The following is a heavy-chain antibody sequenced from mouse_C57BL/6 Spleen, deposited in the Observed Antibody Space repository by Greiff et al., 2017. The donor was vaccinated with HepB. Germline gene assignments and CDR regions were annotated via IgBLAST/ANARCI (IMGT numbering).Heavy chain of an antibody. V-gene: IGHV1-82*01. CDR3: AREVQLRPFAY. CDR2: IYPGDGDT. J-gene: IGHJ3*01. Sequence: VKLMESGPELVKPGASVKISCKASGYAFSSSWMNWVKQRPGKGLEWIGRIYPGDGDTNYNGKFKGKATLTADKSSSTAYMQLSSLTSEDSAVYFCAREVQLRPFAYWGQGTLVTVSA. CDR1: GYAFSSSW. D-gene: IGHD3-2*02.